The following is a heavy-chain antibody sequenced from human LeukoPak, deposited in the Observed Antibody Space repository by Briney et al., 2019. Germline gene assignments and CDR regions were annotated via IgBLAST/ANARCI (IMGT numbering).Heavy chain of an antibody. D-gene: IGHD3-10*01. V-gene: IGHV1-69*01. CDR2: IIPIFGTA. CDR3: ARSLNVSMVRGAYYYYGMDV. CDR1: GGTFSSYA. Sequence: EASVKVSFKASGGTFSSYAISWVRQAPGQGLERMGGIIPIFGTANYAQKFQGRVTITADESTSTAYMELSSLRSEDTAVYYCARSLNVSMVRGAYYYYGMDVWGQGTTVTVSS. J-gene: IGHJ6*02.